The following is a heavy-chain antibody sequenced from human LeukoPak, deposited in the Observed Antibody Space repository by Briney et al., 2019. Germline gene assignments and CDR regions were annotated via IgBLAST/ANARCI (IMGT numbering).Heavy chain of an antibody. Sequence: GGSLRLSCAASGFTFSTYWMTWVRQAPGKGLEWVAHIKPDGNEKYYVDSVEGRFTVSRDNAKNSLYLQMHSLRVEDTAVYYCARVFLLAGSGSFDCWGQGTLVTVSS. J-gene: IGHJ4*02. D-gene: IGHD3-22*01. V-gene: IGHV3-7*01. CDR1: GFTFSTYW. CDR3: ARVFLLAGSGSFDC. CDR2: IKPDGNEK.